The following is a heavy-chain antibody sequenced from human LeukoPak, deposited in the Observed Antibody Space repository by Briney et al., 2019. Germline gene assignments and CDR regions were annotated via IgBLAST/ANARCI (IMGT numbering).Heavy chain of an antibody. CDR3: AKDRSSSSSLLANNPFDY. Sequence: GGSLRLSCAASGFTFNSYGMHWVRQAPGKGLEWVAFIRYDGSNKYYADSVKGRFTISRDNSKNTLYLQMNSLRAVDTAVYYCAKDRSSSSSLLANNPFDYWGQGTLVTVSS. CDR1: GFTFNSYG. V-gene: IGHV3-30*02. CDR2: IRYDGSNK. D-gene: IGHD6-13*01. J-gene: IGHJ4*02.